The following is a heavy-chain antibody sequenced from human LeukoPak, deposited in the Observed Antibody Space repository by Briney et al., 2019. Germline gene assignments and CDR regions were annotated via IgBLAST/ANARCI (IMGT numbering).Heavy chain of an antibody. J-gene: IGHJ1*01. CDR1: GGSISSGGYF. CDR3: ATYCSHTSCHTGGGFQH. V-gene: IGHV4-61*02. D-gene: IGHD2-2*02. Sequence: PSQTLSLTCTVSGGSISSGGYFWSWIRQPAGKGLEWIGRIYTSGGTNYNPSLNSRVTVSIDTSTNQFSLRLTSVTAADTAVYYCATYCSHTSCHTGGGFQHWGQGTLVTDSS. CDR2: IYTSGGT.